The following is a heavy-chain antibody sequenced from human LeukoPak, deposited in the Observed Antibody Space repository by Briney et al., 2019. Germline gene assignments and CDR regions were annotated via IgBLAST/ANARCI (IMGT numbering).Heavy chain of an antibody. V-gene: IGHV3-9*01. J-gene: IGHJ4*02. CDR2: ISWNSGNI. D-gene: IGHD4/OR15-4a*01. CDR1: GFTFDDYA. Sequence: GGSLRLSCAASGFTFDDYAMHWVRQAPGKGLEWVSGISWNSGNIGYADSVKGRFTISRVNAKNSLYLQMNTLRAEDTALYFCAKDWAFYGGAYYFDYWGQGTLVTVSS. CDR3: AKDWAFYGGAYYFDY.